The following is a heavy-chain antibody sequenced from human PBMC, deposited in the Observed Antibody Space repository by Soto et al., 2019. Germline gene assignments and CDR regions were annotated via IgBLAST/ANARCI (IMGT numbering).Heavy chain of an antibody. J-gene: IGHJ4*02. Sequence: ASVKVSCKASGYTFTNYNIHWVRQAPGQGLEWMGGIIPIFGTANYAQKFQGRVTITADESTSTAYMELSSLRSEDTAVYYCAIEYSSSPPYYPIGYWGQGTLVTVSS. CDR1: GYTFTNYN. CDR3: AIEYSSSPPYYPIGY. CDR2: IIPIFGTA. D-gene: IGHD6-6*01. V-gene: IGHV1-69*13.